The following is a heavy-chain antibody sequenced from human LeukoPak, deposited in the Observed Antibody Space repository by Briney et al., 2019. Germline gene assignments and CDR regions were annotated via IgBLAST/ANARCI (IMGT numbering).Heavy chain of an antibody. D-gene: IGHD3-22*01. CDR1: GFTVDSNY. CDR2: IYTGGNT. CDR3: ARGDDSGYYDYFDY. J-gene: IGHJ4*02. V-gene: IGHV3-53*01. Sequence: GGSLRLSCAASGFTVDSNYLSWVRQAPGKGLEWVLTIYTGGNTYYAASVKGRFTISRDFSKNTVFLHMNSLRAEDTAMYYCARGDDSGYYDYFDYWGQGALVTVSS.